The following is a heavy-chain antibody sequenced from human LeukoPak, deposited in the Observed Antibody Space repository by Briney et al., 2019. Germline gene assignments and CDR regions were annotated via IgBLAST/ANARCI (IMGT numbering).Heavy chain of an antibody. J-gene: IGHJ6*03. CDR2: IYYSGST. V-gene: IGHV4-59*08. CDR3: AGHESPLGYYYYMDV. D-gene: IGHD7-27*01. Sequence: PSETLSLTCTVSGGSISSYYWSWIRQPPGKGLEWIGYIYYSGSTNYNPSLKSRVTISVDTSKNQFSLKLSSVTAADTAVYYCAGHESPLGYYYYMDVWGKGTTVTVSS. CDR1: GGSISSYY.